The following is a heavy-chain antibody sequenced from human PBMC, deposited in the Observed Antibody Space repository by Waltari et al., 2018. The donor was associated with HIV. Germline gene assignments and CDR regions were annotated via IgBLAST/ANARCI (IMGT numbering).Heavy chain of an antibody. CDR1: GASISSSSYY. D-gene: IGHD3-16*01. V-gene: IGHV4-39*01. Sequence: QLHLQESGPGLVKPSETLSLTCSVSGASISSSSYYWAWIRQPPGKGLEWIGAIYYSGTAYYNPSVKSRVSASLDASKNELSLKLTSVTATDTALYYCARLRFHSLYY. J-gene: IGHJ6*01. CDR2: IYYSGTA. CDR3: ARLRFHSLYY.